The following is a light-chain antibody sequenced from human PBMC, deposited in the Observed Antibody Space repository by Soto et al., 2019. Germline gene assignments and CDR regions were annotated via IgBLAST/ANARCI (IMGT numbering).Light chain of an antibody. V-gene: IGKV3-15*01. Sequence: EIVMTQSPATLSVSPGERATLSCRASQSVSGNLAWYQQKPGQAPRLLIYGASTRATGIPTRFSGSGSGTEFTLSISSLQSEDFAVYYCLQYNNWPPITFGHGTRLEIK. CDR3: LQYNNWPPIT. CDR2: GAS. J-gene: IGKJ5*01. CDR1: QSVSGN.